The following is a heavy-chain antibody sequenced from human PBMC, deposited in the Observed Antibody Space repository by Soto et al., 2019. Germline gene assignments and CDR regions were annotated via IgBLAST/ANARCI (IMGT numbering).Heavy chain of an antibody. J-gene: IGHJ6*02. CDR1: GFTFSNAW. CDR2: IKSKTDGGTT. CDR3: TTAKGYFDWLPLYYYYYGMDV. Sequence: GGSLRLSCAASGFTFSNAWMNWVRQAPGKGLEWVGRIKSKTDGGTTDYAAPVKGRFTISRDDSKNTLYLQMNSLKTEDTAVYYCTTAKGYFDWLPLYYYYYGMDVWGQGTTVTVSS. V-gene: IGHV3-15*07. D-gene: IGHD3-9*01.